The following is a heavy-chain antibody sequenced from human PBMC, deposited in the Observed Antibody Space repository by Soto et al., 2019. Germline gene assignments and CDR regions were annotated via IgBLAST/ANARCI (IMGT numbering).Heavy chain of an antibody. CDR3: ARSLRFLEWLLYFDAFDI. V-gene: IGHV3-21*01. CDR1: VFTFSSYS. D-gene: IGHD3-3*01. Sequence: SLRLSCAASVFTFSSYSMNWVRQSPGKGLEWVSSISSSSSYIYYADSVKGRFTISRDNAKNSLYLQMNSLRAEDTAVYYCARSLRFLEWLLYFDAFDIWGQGTMVTVSS. CDR2: ISSSSSYI. J-gene: IGHJ3*02.